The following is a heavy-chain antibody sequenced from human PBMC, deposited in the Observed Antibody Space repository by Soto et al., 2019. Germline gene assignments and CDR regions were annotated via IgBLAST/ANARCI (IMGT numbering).Heavy chain of an antibody. V-gene: IGHV3-23*01. CDR1: GFTFSSYA. CDR3: ARDGHDIVVVVAATVDY. D-gene: IGHD2-15*01. Sequence: GGSLRLSCAASGFTFSSYAMSRVRQAPGKGLEWVSAISGSGGSTYYADSVKGRFTISRDNSKNTLYLQMNSLRAEDTAVYYCARDGHDIVVVVAATVDYWGQGTLVTVSS. J-gene: IGHJ4*02. CDR2: ISGSGGST.